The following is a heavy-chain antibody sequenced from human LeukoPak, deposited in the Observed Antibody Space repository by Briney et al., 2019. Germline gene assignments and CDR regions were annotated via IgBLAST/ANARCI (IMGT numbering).Heavy chain of an antibody. Sequence: SETLSLTCTVSGGSISSYYWSWIRQPPGKGLGWIGYIYYSGSTNYNPSLKSRVAISVDTSKSQFSLKLTSVTAADTAVYYCAREGYSGYDYFDYWGQGTLVTVSS. J-gene: IGHJ4*02. CDR2: IYYSGST. D-gene: IGHD5-12*01. V-gene: IGHV4-59*12. CDR3: AREGYSGYDYFDY. CDR1: GGSISSYY.